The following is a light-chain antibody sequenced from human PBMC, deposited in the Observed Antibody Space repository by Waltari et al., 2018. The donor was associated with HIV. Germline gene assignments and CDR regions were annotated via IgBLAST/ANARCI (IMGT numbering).Light chain of an antibody. CDR3: CSYAGITTWV. J-gene: IGLJ3*02. V-gene: IGLV2-23*02. CDR2: DVT. CDR1: SNDLGRYDL. Sequence: QSALTQPASVSGSPGQSITISCTGTSNDLGRYDLVSWYQHQPGRAPKLIIYDVTTCPSWVSHRFSGSKSGATASLTISGLQAEDEADYYCCSYAGITTWVFGGGTKVTVL.